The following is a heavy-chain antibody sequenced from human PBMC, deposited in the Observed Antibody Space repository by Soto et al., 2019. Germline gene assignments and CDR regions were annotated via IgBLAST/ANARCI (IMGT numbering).Heavy chain of an antibody. D-gene: IGHD3-3*01. CDR1: GYTFTSYG. V-gene: IGHV1-18*01. Sequence: ASVKVSCKASGYTFTSYGISWVRQAPGQGLEWMGWISAYNGNTNYAQKLQGRVTMTTDTSTRTAYMELRSLRSDDTAVYYCARFGDFWSGLYYYYYMDVWGKGTTVTVSS. J-gene: IGHJ6*03. CDR3: ARFGDFWSGLYYYYYMDV. CDR2: ISAYNGNT.